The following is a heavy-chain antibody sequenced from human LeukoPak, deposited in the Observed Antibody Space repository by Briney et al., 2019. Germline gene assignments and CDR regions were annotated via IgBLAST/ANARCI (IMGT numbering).Heavy chain of an antibody. J-gene: IGHJ4*02. Sequence: GGSLRLSCAASGFTLSSYAMSWVRQAPGKGLEWVSAISVSGNTYHADSVKGRFTISRDSSKNTLYLQMDRLRAEDAAVYYCAKAPVTTCSGAYCYPFDYWGQGTLVTVSS. CDR2: ISVSGNT. CDR3: AKAPVTTCSGAYCYPFDY. D-gene: IGHD2-21*01. CDR1: GFTLSSYA. V-gene: IGHV3-23*01.